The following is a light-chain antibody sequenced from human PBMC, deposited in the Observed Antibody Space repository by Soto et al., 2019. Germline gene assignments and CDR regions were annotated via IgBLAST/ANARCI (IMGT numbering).Light chain of an antibody. CDR2: GAS. J-gene: IGKJ5*01. V-gene: IGKV3-20*01. Sequence: EIVLTQSPGTLSLSPGERATLSCRASQSVISTYLAWYQQKPGQAPRLLIYGASSRATGIPARLSGSGSGTDFTLTISRLESEDFAVYYCQQYGSSPITFGQGTRLEIK. CDR1: QSVISTY. CDR3: QQYGSSPIT.